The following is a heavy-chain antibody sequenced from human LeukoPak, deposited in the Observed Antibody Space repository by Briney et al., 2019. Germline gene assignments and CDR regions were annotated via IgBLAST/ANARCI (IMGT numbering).Heavy chain of an antibody. J-gene: IGHJ5*02. V-gene: IGHV3-7*05. CDR3: ARGWELDP. Sequence: PGGSLRLSCAASGFPFSRYWLSRVRQAPGKGLEWVANIKQDGSEKYYVDSVKGRFTISRDNAKNSLYLQMNSLRVEDTAVYYCARGWELDPWGQGTLVTVSS. CDR2: IKQDGSEK. CDR1: GFPFSRYW. D-gene: IGHD1-26*01.